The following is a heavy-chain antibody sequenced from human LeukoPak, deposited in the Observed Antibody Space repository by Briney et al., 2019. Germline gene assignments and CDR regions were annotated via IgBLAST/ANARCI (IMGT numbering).Heavy chain of an antibody. CDR1: GFTLSNYA. V-gene: IGHV3-23*01. Sequence: GGSLRLSCAASGFTLSNYAMTWVRQAPGKGLEWVSSITGSGALTYYADSVKGRFTISKDNAMDTLFLQMNSLRAEDTAVYYCAKADYASGSYGAFDYWGQGTLVTVSS. D-gene: IGHD3-10*01. CDR2: ITGSGALT. J-gene: IGHJ4*02. CDR3: AKADYASGSYGAFDY.